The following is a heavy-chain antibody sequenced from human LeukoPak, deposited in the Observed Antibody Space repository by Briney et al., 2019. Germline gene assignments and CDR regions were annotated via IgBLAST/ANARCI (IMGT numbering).Heavy chain of an antibody. CDR3: ARETYYYDSSGYYYFDY. V-gene: IGHV3-48*04. D-gene: IGHD3-22*01. Sequence: GGSLRLSCAASGFTVSTNCMTWVRQAPGKGLEWVSYISSSGSTIYYADSVKGRFTISRDNAKNSLYLQMNSLRAEDTAVYYCARETYYYDSSGYYYFDYWGQGTLVTVSS. J-gene: IGHJ4*02. CDR2: ISSSGSTI. CDR1: GFTVSTNC.